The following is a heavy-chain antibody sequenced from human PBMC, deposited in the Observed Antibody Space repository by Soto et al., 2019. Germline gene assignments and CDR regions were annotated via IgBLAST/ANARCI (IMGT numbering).Heavy chain of an antibody. CDR1: GGTFSSYT. Sequence: QVQLVQSGAEVKKPGSSVKVSCKASGGTFSSYTISWVRQAPGQGLEWMGRIIPILGIANYAQKFQGRVTITADKSTSTAYMELSSLRSGDTAVYYCARDARDVLMVYASYFDYWGQGTLVTVSS. CDR2: IIPILGIA. V-gene: IGHV1-69*08. J-gene: IGHJ4*02. D-gene: IGHD2-8*01. CDR3: ARDARDVLMVYASYFDY.